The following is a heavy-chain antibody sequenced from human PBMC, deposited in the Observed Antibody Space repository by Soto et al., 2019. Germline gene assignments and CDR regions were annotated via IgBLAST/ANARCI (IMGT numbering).Heavy chain of an antibody. D-gene: IGHD6-19*01. CDR3: ARSVEGHFDY. J-gene: IGHJ4*02. Sequence: EVQLVESGGDLVQRGGSLRLSCVASGFTFSVYSMNWVRQAPGKGLEWFSYITSDTKTIKYADSVKGRFTISRDNVKNSVYLQMNRLRDEDTAVYYCARSVEGHFDYWGQGTVVPVSS. CDR1: GFTFSVYS. V-gene: IGHV3-48*02. CDR2: ITSDTKTI.